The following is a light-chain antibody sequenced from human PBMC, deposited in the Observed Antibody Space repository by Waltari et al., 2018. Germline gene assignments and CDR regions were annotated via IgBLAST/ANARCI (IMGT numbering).Light chain of an antibody. V-gene: IGLV1-36*01. J-gene: IGLJ3*02. Sequence: QSVLTQPPSASEAPRQRVTISWSGRSPNLGKHGVTWYQHSPGEAPNLLIVFDELLPSGVSDRFSGSKSGTPASLAISGLPPQDEADYYCSTWDDSLNAWVFGGGTKLTVL. CDR1: SPNLGKHG. CDR2: FDE. CDR3: STWDDSLNAWV.